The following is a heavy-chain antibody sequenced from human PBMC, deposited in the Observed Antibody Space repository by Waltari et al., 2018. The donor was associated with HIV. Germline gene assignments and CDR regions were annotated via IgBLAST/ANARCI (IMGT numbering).Heavy chain of an antibody. CDR1: GYTFTSYG. J-gene: IGHJ6*02. V-gene: IGHV1-18*01. CDR3: ARATGWGYSYGLIYYYGMDV. Sequence: QVQLVQSGAEVKKPGASVKVSCKASGYTFTSYGISWVRQAPGQGLEWMGWTSEYEGKTNEAQELQGRGTMTTDTSTSTAYMELRSLRSDDTAVYYCARATGWGYSYGLIYYYGMDVWGQGTTVTVSS. D-gene: IGHD5-18*01. CDR2: TSEYEGKT.